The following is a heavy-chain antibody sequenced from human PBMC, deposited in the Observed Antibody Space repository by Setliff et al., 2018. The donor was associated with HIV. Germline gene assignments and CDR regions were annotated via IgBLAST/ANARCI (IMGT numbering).Heavy chain of an antibody. CDR3: VRDSPIRLGVLHS. CDR2: INTGDDII. Sequence: GGSLRLSCAGSRSTFSGDDMNWVRQAPGKGLEWISYINTGDDIIYYAPSVKGRFTISRDNAKNSLFLQMNSLRADDTAVYYCVRDSPIRLGVLHSWGQGTLVTVSS. CDR1: RSTFSGDD. J-gene: IGHJ4*02. D-gene: IGHD2-8*02. V-gene: IGHV3-48*03.